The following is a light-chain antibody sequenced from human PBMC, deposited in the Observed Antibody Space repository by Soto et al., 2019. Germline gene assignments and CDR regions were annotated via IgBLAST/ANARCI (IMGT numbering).Light chain of an antibody. V-gene: IGLV2-23*01. J-gene: IGLJ1*01. CDR1: SSDVGSYNL. Sequence: QSALTQPASVSGSPGQSITISCTGTSSDVGSYNLVSWYQQHPGKAPKLMIYEGSKRPSGVSNRFSGSKSGNTASLTISGLQAEDEAYYCGCSYAGISTYVFGTGTKVTVL. CDR2: EGS. CDR3: CSYAGISTYV.